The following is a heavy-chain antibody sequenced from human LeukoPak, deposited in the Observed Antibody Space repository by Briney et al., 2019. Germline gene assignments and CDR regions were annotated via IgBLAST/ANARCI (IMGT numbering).Heavy chain of an antibody. V-gene: IGHV4-59*08. J-gene: IGHJ5*02. CDR3: ARRDTAMVYWFDP. CDR1: GGSISSYY. D-gene: IGHD5-18*01. CDR2: IYYSGST. Sequence: SETLSLTCTVSGGSISSYYRSWIRQPPGKGLEWIGYIYYSGSTNYNPSLKSRVTISVDTSKNQFSLKLSSVTAADTAVYYCARRDTAMVYWFDPWGQGTLVTVSS.